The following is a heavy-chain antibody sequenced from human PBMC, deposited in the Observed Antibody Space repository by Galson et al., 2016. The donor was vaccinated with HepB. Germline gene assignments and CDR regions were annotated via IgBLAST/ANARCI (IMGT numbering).Heavy chain of an antibody. J-gene: IGHJ3*02. Sequence: SVKVSCKASGGTFRRHAISWVRQAPGQGLEWMGGIIHLFATTDYAQKFQDRVTITADESTSTAYMELSSLTSEDTAVYYCARLPNDAFDIWGQGTMVTVSS. CDR1: GGTFRRHA. CDR2: IIHLFATT. CDR3: ARLPNDAFDI. V-gene: IGHV1-69*13.